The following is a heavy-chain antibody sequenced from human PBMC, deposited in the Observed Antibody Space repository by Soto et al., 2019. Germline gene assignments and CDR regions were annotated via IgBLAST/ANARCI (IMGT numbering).Heavy chain of an antibody. Sequence: PGESLKISCAASGFTFSSYWMSWVRQAPGKGLEWVANIKQDGSEKYYAAPVKGRFTISRDDSKNTLYLQMNSLKNEDTAVYYCSFQESTTVTTFEYWGHGTLVTVSS. D-gene: IGHD4-17*01. CDR3: SFQESTTVTTFEY. J-gene: IGHJ4*01. V-gene: IGHV3-7*03. CDR2: IKQDGSEK. CDR1: GFTFSSYW.